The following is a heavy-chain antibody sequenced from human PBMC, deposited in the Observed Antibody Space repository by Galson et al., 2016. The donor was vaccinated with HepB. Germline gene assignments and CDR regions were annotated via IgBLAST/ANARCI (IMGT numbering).Heavy chain of an antibody. V-gene: IGHV1-69*13. CDR3: ARGVGYYDSSGYFGGIFYFYGMDV. Sequence: SVKVSCKASGGTFGSYANSWVRQAPGQGLEWMGGINPIFGTPNYAQKFQGRVTIAADGPTSTAYMELSSLRSEDTAVYYCARGVGYYDSSGYFGGIFYFYGMDVWGQGTTVTVSS. D-gene: IGHD3-22*01. CDR2: INPIFGTP. J-gene: IGHJ6*02. CDR1: GGTFGSYA.